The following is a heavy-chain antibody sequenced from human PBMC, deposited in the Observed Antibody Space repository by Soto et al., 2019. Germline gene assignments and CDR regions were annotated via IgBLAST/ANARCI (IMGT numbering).Heavy chain of an antibody. D-gene: IGHD5-12*01. Sequence: PGGSLRLSCAASGFTFSDYYMSWIRQAPGKGLEWVSYISSSGSTIYYADSVKGRFTISRDNAKNSLYLQMNSLRVEDTAVYYCARVEMATDAFDIWGQGTLVTVSS. CDR3: ARVEMATDAFDI. V-gene: IGHV3-11*01. CDR2: ISSSGSTI. J-gene: IGHJ3*02. CDR1: GFTFSDYY.